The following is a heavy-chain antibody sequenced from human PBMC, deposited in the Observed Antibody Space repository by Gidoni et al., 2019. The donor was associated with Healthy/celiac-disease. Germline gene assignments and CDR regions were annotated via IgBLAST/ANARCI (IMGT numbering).Heavy chain of an antibody. CDR2: IRSKANSDAT. J-gene: IGHJ4*02. V-gene: IGHV3-73*01. CDR3: TRQAPHFNYDFWSGYPYYFDY. Sequence: EVQLVESGGGLVQPGGSLKLSCAASGFTFSGSAMPWVRPASGTGLEWVGRIRSKANSDATAYAASVEGRFTISRDDSKNTAYLQMNSLKTEDTAVYYCTRQAPHFNYDFWSGYPYYFDYWGQGTLVTVSS. D-gene: IGHD3-3*01. CDR1: GFTFSGSA.